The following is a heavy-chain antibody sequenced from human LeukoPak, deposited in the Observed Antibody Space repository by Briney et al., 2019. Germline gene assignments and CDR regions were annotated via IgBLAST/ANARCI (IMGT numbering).Heavy chain of an antibody. CDR3: ARLGYSSSWYGVAEFDY. V-gene: IGHV5-10-1*01. CDR2: IDPSDSYT. Sequence: GESLRISCKGSGYSFTSYWISWVRQMPGKGLEWMGRIDPSDSYTNYSPSFQGHVTISADKSISTAYLQWSSLKASDTAMYYCARLGYSSSWYGVAEFDYWGQETLVTVSS. J-gene: IGHJ4*02. CDR1: GYSFTSYW. D-gene: IGHD6-13*01.